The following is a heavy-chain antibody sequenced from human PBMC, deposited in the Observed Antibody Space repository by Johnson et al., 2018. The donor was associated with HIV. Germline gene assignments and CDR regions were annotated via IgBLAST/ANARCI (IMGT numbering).Heavy chain of an antibody. Sequence: QLVESGGGLARPGGSLRLSCSASGFTFSTNVMSWVRQAPGKGLEWVSVIYSGGSTYYADSVKGRFTISRDNSKNTLYLQMNSLRAEDTAVYYCARDSGKAYYDSSGYPNDAFDIWGQGTMVTVSS. D-gene: IGHD3-22*01. CDR1: GFTFSTNV. CDR3: ARDSGKAYYDSSGYPNDAFDI. J-gene: IGHJ3*02. CDR2: IYSGGST. V-gene: IGHV3-66*01.